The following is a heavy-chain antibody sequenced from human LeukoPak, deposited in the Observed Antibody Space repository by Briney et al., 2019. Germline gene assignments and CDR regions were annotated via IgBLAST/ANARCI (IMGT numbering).Heavy chain of an antibody. CDR1: GFTFSSYA. J-gene: IGHJ4*02. V-gene: IGHV3-23*01. Sequence: GGSLRLSCAASGFTFSSYAMSWVRQAPGKGLEWVSAISGSGGSTYYADSVKGRFTISRDNSKNTLYLQMNSLRAEDTAVYYCARHYDSSGYINWGQGTLVTVSS. CDR2: ISGSGGST. D-gene: IGHD3-22*01. CDR3: ARHYDSSGYIN.